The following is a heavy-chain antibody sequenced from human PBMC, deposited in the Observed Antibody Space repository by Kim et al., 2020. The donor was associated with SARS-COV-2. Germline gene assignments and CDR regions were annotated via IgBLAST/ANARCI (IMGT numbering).Heavy chain of an antibody. CDR1: AGSFSGYY. D-gene: IGHD5-18*01. CDR3: ASAGYSYGYGGLDY. J-gene: IGHJ4*02. V-gene: IGHV4-34*01. CDR2: INHSGST. Sequence: SETLSLTCAVYAGSFSGYYWSWIRQPPGKGLEWIGEINHSGSTNYNPSLKSRVTISVDTSKKQFSLKLSSVTAADTAVYYCASAGYSYGYGGLDYWGQGTLVTVSS.